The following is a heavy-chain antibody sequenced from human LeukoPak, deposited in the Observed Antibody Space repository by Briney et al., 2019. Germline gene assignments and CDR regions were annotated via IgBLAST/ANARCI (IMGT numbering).Heavy chain of an antibody. CDR1: GFTVSSNY. CDR2: IYSGGST. J-gene: IGHJ3*02. V-gene: IGHV3-53*01. D-gene: IGHD3-10*01. Sequence: PGGSLRLSCAASGFTVSSNYMSWVRQAPGKGLEWVSVIYSGGSTYYADSVKGRFTISRDNSKNTLYLQMNSLRAEDTAVYYCARAIWFGESYLGAFDIWGQGTMVTVSS. CDR3: ARAIWFGESYLGAFDI.